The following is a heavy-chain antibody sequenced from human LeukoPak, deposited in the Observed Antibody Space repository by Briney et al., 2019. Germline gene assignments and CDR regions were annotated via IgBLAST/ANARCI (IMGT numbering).Heavy chain of an antibody. CDR2: IYYSGST. CDR3: ARVFYDSSGYYYSAIDY. V-gene: IGHV4-30-4*08. CDR1: GFTFSSYA. Sequence: LRLSCAASGFTFSSYAMSWVRQPPGKGLEWIGYIYYSGSTYYNPSLKSRVTISVDTSKNQFSLKLSSVTAADTAVYYCARVFYDSSGYYYSAIDYWGQGTLVTVSS. J-gene: IGHJ4*02. D-gene: IGHD3-22*01.